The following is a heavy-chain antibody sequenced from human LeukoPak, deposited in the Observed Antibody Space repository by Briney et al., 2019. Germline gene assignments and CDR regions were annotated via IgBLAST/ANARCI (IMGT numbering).Heavy chain of an antibody. CDR3: SRDVNVPGPYDFWSGYPYYYGMDV. J-gene: IGHJ6*02. D-gene: IGHD3-3*01. CDR2: ISYDGSNK. CDR1: GFTFSSYA. Sequence: GGSLRLSCAASGFTFSSYAMHWVRQAPGKGMEWVAVISYDGSNKSYAASVKSRFSISRYNSQNPLYLQINSLRAEDTAVYYCSRDVNVPGPYDFWSGYPYYYGMDVWGQGTTVTVSS. V-gene: IGHV3-30*04.